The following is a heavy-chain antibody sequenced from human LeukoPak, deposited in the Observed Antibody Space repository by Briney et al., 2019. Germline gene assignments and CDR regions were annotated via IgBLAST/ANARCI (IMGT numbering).Heavy chain of an antibody. V-gene: IGHV3-64*01. Sequence: PGGSLRLSCAASGFTFSSYAMHWVRQAPGKGLEYVSAISSNGGSTYYANSVKGRFTISRDNSKNTVYLQMSSLRAEDMAVYYCARDPSDNWGQGNLDTASS. CDR2: ISSNGGST. J-gene: IGHJ4*02. CDR1: GFTFSSYA. CDR3: ARDPSDN.